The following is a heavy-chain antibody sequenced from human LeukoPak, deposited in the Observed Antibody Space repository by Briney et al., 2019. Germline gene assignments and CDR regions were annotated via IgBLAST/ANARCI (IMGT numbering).Heavy chain of an antibody. CDR1: GYTFTSYG. V-gene: IGHV1-18*01. D-gene: IGHD3-22*01. CDR3: ARGDIDASGYRLNWFDP. Sequence: ASVKVSCKASGYTFTSYGISWVRQAPGQGLEWMGWISAYNGNTNYAQKLQGRVTMTTDTSTSTAYMELRNLRSEDTAVYYCARGDIDASGYRLNWFDPWGQGTLVTVSS. J-gene: IGHJ5*02. CDR2: ISAYNGNT.